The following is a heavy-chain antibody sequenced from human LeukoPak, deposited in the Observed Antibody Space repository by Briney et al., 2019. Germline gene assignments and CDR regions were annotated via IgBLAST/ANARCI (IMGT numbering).Heavy chain of an antibody. V-gene: IGHV4-59*11. Sequence: PSETLSLTCTVSGGSISSHYWSWIRQPPGKGLEWIGYIYYSGSTNYNPSLKRRVTISVDTSKNQFSLKLSSVTAADTAVYYCARSPQDYDFWSGYYTSWFDPWGQGTLVTVSS. CDR2: IYYSGST. D-gene: IGHD3-3*01. CDR3: ARSPQDYDFWSGYYTSWFDP. J-gene: IGHJ5*02. CDR1: GGSISSHY.